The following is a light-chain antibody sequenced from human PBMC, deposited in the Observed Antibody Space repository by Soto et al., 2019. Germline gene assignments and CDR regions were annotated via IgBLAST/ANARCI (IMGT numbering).Light chain of an antibody. V-gene: IGLV1-44*01. J-gene: IGLJ2*01. CDR2: GNN. CDR1: TSNIGGNT. CDR3: AAWDDSLTGVV. Sequence: QSVLTQPPSASETPGQRVTISCSGSTSNIGGNTVNWYQQLPGTAPKLLIYGNNQRPSGVPDRFSGSKSGTSACLAISGLQSEDEADYYCAAWDDSLTGVVFGGGTKLTVL.